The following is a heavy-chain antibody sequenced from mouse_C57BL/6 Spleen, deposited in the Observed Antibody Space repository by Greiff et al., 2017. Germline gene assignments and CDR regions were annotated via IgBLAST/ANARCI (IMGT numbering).Heavy chain of an antibody. CDR2: ISSGGDYI. CDR1: GFTFSSYA. J-gene: IGHJ3*01. V-gene: IGHV5-9-1*02. Sequence: EVQLVESGEGLVKPGGSLKLSCAASGFTFSSYAMSWVRQTPEKRLEWVAYISSGGDYIYYADTVKGRFTISRDNARNTQYLQMSSLKSEDTAMYYCTREGYEGFAYWGQGTLVTVSA. D-gene: IGHD2-10*02. CDR3: TREGYEGFAY.